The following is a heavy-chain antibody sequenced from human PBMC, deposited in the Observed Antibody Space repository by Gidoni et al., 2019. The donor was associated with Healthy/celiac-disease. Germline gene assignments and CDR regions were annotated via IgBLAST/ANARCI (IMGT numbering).Heavy chain of an antibody. D-gene: IGHD6-6*01. CDR2: INHSGST. CDR3: ARLSIAARPGWFDP. CDR1: GGSFSGYY. V-gene: IGHV4-34*01. J-gene: IGHJ5*02. Sequence: QVQLQQWGAGLLKPSETLSLTCAVYGGSFSGYYWSWIRQPPGKGLEWIGEINHSGSTNYNPSLKSRVTISVDTSKNQFSLKLSSVTAADTAVYYCARLSIAARPGWFDPWGQGTLVTVSS.